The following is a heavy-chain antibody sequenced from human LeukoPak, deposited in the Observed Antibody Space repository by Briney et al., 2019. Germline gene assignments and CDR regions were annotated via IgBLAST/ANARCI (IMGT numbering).Heavy chain of an antibody. D-gene: IGHD3-22*01. CDR1: XXTLTELS. Sequence: VXXXTLTELSMHWVRQAPGKGLEWMGGFDPEDGETFYAQKFQGRVTMTKDTSTDTAYMELSSLRSEDTAVYYCKXXXXXXXSXXYXXXXYWGQXXXXTVSS. CDR3: KXXXXXXXSXXYXXXXY. V-gene: IGHV1-24*01. CDR2: FDPEDGET. J-gene: IGHJ4*02.